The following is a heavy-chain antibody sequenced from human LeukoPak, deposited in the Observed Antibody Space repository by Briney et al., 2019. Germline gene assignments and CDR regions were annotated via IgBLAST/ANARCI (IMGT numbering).Heavy chain of an antibody. Sequence: GASVKVSCKASGGTFSSYAISWVRQAPGQGLEWMGGIIPIFGTANYAQKFQGRVTITTDESTSTAYMELSSLRSEDTAVYYCARETPKYYDILTGSEKGNWFDPWGQGTLVTVSS. D-gene: IGHD3-9*01. J-gene: IGHJ5*02. CDR1: GGTFSSYA. CDR3: ARETPKYYDILTGSEKGNWFDP. CDR2: IIPIFGTA. V-gene: IGHV1-69*05.